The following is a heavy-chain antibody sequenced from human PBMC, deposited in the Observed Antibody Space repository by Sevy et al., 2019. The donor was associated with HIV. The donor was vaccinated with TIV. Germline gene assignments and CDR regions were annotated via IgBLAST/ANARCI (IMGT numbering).Heavy chain of an antibody. V-gene: IGHV3-48*03. J-gene: IGHJ6*02. CDR3: ARDHVKDGKGGGYYYHAMDV. CDR1: GFDFSSHW. D-gene: IGHD3-16*01. CDR2: ISGSDDSGGDDTI. Sequence: GGSLRLSCEASGFDFSSHWMQWIRQAPGKGLQWISYISGSDDSGGDDTIYYADSVKGRFTISRDNAKNSLYLQMSSLGADDTAVYYCARDHVKDGKGGGYYYHAMDVWGRGTTVTVSS.